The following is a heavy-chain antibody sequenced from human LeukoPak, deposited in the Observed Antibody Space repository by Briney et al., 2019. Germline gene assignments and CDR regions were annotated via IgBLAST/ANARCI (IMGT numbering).Heavy chain of an antibody. Sequence: GGSLRLSCAASGFTFSRYGMHWVRQAPGKGLECVALISDDGRKKFYADSVKDRFTISRDDSKNTLYLQMSSLRAEDTAMYYCAKWNGDFLTGYYLDDWGQGTLATVSS. CDR3: AKWNGDFLTGYYLDD. CDR2: ISDDGRKK. CDR1: GFTFSRYG. D-gene: IGHD3-9*01. J-gene: IGHJ4*02. V-gene: IGHV3-30*18.